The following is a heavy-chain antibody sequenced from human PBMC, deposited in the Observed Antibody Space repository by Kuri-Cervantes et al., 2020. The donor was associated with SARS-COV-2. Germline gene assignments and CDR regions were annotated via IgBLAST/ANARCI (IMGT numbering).Heavy chain of an antibody. Sequence: ASVKVSCKASGYTFTSYYMHWVRQAPGQGLEWMGIINPSGGSTSYAQKFQGRVTMTRDTSTSTVYMELSSLRSEDTAVYYCAKMGRGYSYGYVHFHRDAFDIWGQGTMVTVSS. D-gene: IGHD5-18*01. J-gene: IGHJ3*02. CDR3: AKMGRGYSYGYVHFHRDAFDI. V-gene: IGHV1-46*01. CDR2: INPSGGST. CDR1: GYTFTSYY.